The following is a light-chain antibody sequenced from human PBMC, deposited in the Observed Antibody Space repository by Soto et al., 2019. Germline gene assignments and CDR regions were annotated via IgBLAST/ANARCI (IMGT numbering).Light chain of an antibody. CDR1: PSVSSSY. Sequence: EIVLTQSPGTLSLSPGERATLSCRASPSVSSSYLAWYQQKPGQAPRLLIYGASGRATGIPDRFSGSGSGTDFTLTISRLEPEDFAVYYCQQYGSSIFTFGPGTKVDIK. J-gene: IGKJ3*01. V-gene: IGKV3-20*01. CDR2: GAS. CDR3: QQYGSSIFT.